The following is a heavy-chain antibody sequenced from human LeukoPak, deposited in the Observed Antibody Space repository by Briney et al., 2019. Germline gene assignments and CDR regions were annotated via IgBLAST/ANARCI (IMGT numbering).Heavy chain of an antibody. D-gene: IGHD2-15*01. CDR1: GFTFSTYD. V-gene: IGHV3-23*01. Sequence: GGSLRLSCAASGFTFSTYDMSWVRQAPGKGLEWVSFISHSGIIANYADSVKGRFTISRGYSKNTLYLQMNSLRLEDTAVYYCAKAVPTATHYWGQGTLVTVSS. CDR2: ISHSGIIA. CDR3: AKAVPTATHY. J-gene: IGHJ4*02.